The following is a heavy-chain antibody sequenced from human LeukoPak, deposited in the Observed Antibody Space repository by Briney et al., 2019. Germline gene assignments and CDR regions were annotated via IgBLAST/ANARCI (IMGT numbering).Heavy chain of an antibody. Sequence: GGSLRLSCAASGFTFSSYAMSWVRQAPGKGLEWVSAISGSGGSTYYADSVKGRFTISRDNSKNTLYLQMNSLRAEDTAVYHCAKLVGSGSYSHFDYWGQGTLVTVSS. CDR3: AKLVGSGSYSHFDY. CDR2: ISGSGGST. D-gene: IGHD3-10*01. J-gene: IGHJ4*02. CDR1: GFTFSSYA. V-gene: IGHV3-23*01.